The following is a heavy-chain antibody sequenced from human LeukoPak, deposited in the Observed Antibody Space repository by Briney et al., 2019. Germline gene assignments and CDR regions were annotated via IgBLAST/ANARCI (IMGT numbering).Heavy chain of an antibody. J-gene: IGHJ4*02. CDR2: IYYSGST. Sequence: SETLSLTCTVSGGSISSGGYYWSWIRQHPGKGLEWIGYIYYSGSTYYNPSLKSRVTISVDTSKNQFSLKLSSVTAADTAVYYCARLGATHFVDYWGQGTLVTVSS. CDR3: ARLGATHFVDY. V-gene: IGHV4-31*03. CDR1: GGSISSGGYY. D-gene: IGHD1-26*01.